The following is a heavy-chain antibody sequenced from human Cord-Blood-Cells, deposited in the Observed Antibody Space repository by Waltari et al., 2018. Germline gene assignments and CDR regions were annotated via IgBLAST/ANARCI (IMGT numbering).Heavy chain of an antibody. CDR1: GGSISSSSYY. J-gene: IGHJ4*02. CDR2: IYYSGSP. Sequence: QLQLQESGPGLVKPSETLSLTCTVSGGSISSSSYYWGWIRKPPGKGLEGIGSIYYSGSPYCNPSLKSRVTISVDTSKNQFSLKLSSVTAADTAVYYCARLDVRFSYYFDYWGQGTLVTVSS. V-gene: IGHV4-39*01. CDR3: ARLDVRFSYYFDY. D-gene: IGHD3-10*02.